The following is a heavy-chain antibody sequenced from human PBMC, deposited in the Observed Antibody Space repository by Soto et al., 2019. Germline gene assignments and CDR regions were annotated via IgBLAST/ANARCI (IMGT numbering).Heavy chain of an antibody. CDR1: GLTFSGYE. CDR3: ARDSVRRHCSSTTCRNYYGMDV. V-gene: IGHV3-48*03. J-gene: IGHJ6*02. Sequence: GGSLRLACAASGLTFSGYEMKWVLQAPGKGLEWVSCISSSGSTIYYADSVKGRFTISRENAKNSLYLQMNRLRAEDTAVYYCARDSVRRHCSSTTCRNYYGMDVSRQGTTVTVSS. CDR2: ISSSGSTI. D-gene: IGHD2-2*01.